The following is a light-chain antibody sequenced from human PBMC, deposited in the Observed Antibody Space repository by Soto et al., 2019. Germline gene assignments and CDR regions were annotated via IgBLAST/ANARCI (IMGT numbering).Light chain of an antibody. CDR1: SSDVGSYNL. J-gene: IGLJ2*01. V-gene: IGLV2-23*02. CDR2: EVT. Sequence: QSALTQPASVSGSPGQSITISCTGTSSDVGSYNLVSWYQQHPGKAPKLMIYEVTKRPSGISNRFSGSKSGNTASLTISGLQAEDEADYHCCSYAGRSTVVFGGGTKVTVL. CDR3: CSYAGRSTVV.